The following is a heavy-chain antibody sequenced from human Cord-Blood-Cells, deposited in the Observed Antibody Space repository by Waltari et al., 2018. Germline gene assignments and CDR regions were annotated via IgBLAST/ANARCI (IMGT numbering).Heavy chain of an antibody. CDR3: ARDPAKYCSGGSCYGWFDL. CDR2: INPNSGGT. V-gene: IGHV1-2*06. D-gene: IGHD2-15*01. CDR1: GYTFTGYS. Sequence: QVQLVQSGAEVKTPRPSVQVSCKASGYTFTGYSMHWVRQAPGHVPQWMGRINPNSGGTNYAQKCQGRVTMTRDTSISTAYMELSRLRSDDTAVYYCARDPAKYCSGGSCYGWFDLWGQGTLVTVSS. J-gene: IGHJ5*02.